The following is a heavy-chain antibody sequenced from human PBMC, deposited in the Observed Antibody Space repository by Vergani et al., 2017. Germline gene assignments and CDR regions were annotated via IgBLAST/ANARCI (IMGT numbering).Heavy chain of an antibody. V-gene: IGHV3-73*01. CDR3: SAQTQSCHDY. J-gene: IGHJ4*02. CDR2: IRRRSEHYAT. D-gene: IGHD3-10*01. Sequence: EVQLVESGGGLVKPGGSLRLSCGGFGFTFNNAWMNWVRQAPGKGLEWVGHIRRRSEHYATAYGPSLIGRATISRDDSTNTAYLQLSSLGTDDTAIYFCSAQTQSCHDYWGQGTLVAVSS. CDR1: GFTFNNAW.